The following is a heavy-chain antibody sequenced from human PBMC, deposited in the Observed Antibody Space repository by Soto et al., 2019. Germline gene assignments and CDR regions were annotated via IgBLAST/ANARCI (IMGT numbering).Heavy chain of an antibody. CDR2: ISPSGDRT. J-gene: IGHJ4*02. V-gene: IGHV1-46*01. CDR1: GYTFTSYH. Sequence: QVQLVHSGAEVKKPGASVKISCKASGYTFTSYHMDWVRQAPGQGLEWMGKISPSGDRTWFAQKFRGRVTMTRDTSTSTDYMELSSLRSEDTAVYYCARDGGNYGDDDYWGQGTLVTVSS. D-gene: IGHD4-17*01. CDR3: ARDGGNYGDDDY.